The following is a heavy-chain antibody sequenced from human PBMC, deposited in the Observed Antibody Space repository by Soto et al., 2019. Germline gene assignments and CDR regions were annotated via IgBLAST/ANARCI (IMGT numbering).Heavy chain of an antibody. V-gene: IGHV3-21*01. CDR2: ISSSSSYI. D-gene: IGHD6-13*01. J-gene: IGHJ4*02. Sequence: EVQLVESGGGLVKPGGSLRLSCAAYGFTFSSYSMNWVRQAPGKGLEWVSSISSSSSYIYYADSVKGRFTISRDNAKNSLYLQMNSLRAEDTAVYYCARDPYGSGAAGTGYWGQGTLVTVSS. CDR3: ARDPYGSGAAGTGY. CDR1: GFTFSSYS.